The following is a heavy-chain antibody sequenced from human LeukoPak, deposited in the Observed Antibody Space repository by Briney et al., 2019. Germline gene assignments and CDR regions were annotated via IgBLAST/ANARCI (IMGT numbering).Heavy chain of an antibody. CDR2: MNPNRGDT. D-gene: IGHD3-3*01. V-gene: IGHV1-8*03. J-gene: IGHJ6*03. Sequence: GASVKVSCKASGYSFTSYDINWVRQATGEGLGWMGWMNPNRGDTGYAQKFQGRVTITRNTSISTAYMELSSLRSEDTAVYYCARGLWGDFWSGDYYHYYMDVWGEGTTVTVSS. CDR1: GYSFTSYD. CDR3: ARGLWGDFWSGDYYHYYMDV.